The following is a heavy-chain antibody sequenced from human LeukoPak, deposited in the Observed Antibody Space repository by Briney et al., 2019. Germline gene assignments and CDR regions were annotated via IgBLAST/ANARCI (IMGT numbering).Heavy chain of an antibody. D-gene: IGHD1-26*01. Sequence: PGGSLRLSCAASGFTFDFYAMHWVRQAPGKGLEWVSLISWNGDDTYYADSVRGRFTISRDNSKKSLYLQLDRLRAEDTAFYYCAKGAASYYFDYWGQGTLVTVSS. J-gene: IGHJ4*02. CDR2: ISWNGDDT. CDR3: AKGAASYYFDY. V-gene: IGHV3-43D*03. CDR1: GFTFDFYA.